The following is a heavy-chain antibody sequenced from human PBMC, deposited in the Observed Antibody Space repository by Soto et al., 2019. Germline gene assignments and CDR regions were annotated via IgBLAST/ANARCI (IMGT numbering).Heavy chain of an antibody. J-gene: IGHJ5*02. CDR3: ARTGVRGPFDP. Sequence: SETLSLTCTVSGGSISSYYWSWIRQPPGKGLEWIGYIHYSGSTNYNPSLKSRVTISVDTSKNQFSLKLSSVTAADTAVYYCARTGVRGPFDPWGQGTLVTVSS. D-gene: IGHD3-10*01. CDR1: GGSISSYY. CDR2: IHYSGST. V-gene: IGHV4-59*01.